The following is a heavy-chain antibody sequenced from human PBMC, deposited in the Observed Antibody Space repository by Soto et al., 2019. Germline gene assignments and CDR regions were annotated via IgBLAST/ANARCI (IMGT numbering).Heavy chain of an antibody. Sequence: GGSLRLSCAASGFTFSSYAMNWVRQAPGKGLEWVSTFDNSDGRTYYTDSVKGRFTISRDNSKNTLFLQMNSLRPEDTAVYYCASGRYWGQGTLVTVSS. CDR1: GFTFSSYA. V-gene: IGHV3-23*01. CDR2: FDNSDGRT. J-gene: IGHJ4*02. CDR3: ASGRY.